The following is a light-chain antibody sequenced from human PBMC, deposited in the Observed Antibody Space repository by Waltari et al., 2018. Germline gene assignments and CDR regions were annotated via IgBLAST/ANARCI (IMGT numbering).Light chain of an antibody. CDR1: NSDVGHYNL. CDR2: EVN. J-gene: IGLJ2*01. Sequence: QSALTQPASVSGSPGQSITNSCTGSNSDVGHYNLLSWYQQHPGKAPKLLLYEVNQRPSGVSSRFSGSKSGITASLTISGLQAEDEADFYCCSYAGSTTWLFGGGTRLTVL. V-gene: IGLV2-23*02. CDR3: CSYAGSTTWL.